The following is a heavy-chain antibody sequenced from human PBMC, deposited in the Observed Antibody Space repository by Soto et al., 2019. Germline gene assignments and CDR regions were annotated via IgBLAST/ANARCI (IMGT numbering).Heavy chain of an antibody. Sequence: PSETLSLTCTVSGGSISSGDYYWSWIRQPPGKGLEWIGYIYYSASTYYNPSLKSRVTISVDTSKNQFSLKLSSVTAADTAVYYCASSSNDYLFDPWGQGTLVTVSS. CDR3: ASSSNDYLFDP. J-gene: IGHJ5*02. D-gene: IGHD4-17*01. CDR2: IYYSAST. CDR1: GGSISSGDYY. V-gene: IGHV4-30-4*01.